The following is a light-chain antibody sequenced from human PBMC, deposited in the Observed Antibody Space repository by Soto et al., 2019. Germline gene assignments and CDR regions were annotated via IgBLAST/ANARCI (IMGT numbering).Light chain of an antibody. V-gene: IGKV1-33*01. CDR1: QDISNF. J-gene: IGKJ3*01. CDR3: QHHDNLPRFT. Sequence: DIQMTQSPSSLSASVGDRVTITCQASQDISNFLNWYQQKPGKAPELLIYDASNLETGVPSRFSGSGSGTDFTCTISSLQPEDVATYYCQHHDNLPRFTFGPGTKVDLK. CDR2: DAS.